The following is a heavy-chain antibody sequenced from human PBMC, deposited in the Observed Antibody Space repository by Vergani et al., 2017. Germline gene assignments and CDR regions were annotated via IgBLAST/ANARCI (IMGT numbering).Heavy chain of an antibody. CDR2: IIPIFGTA. Sequence: QVQLVQSGAEVKKPGSSVKVSCKASGGTFSSYAISWVRQAPGQGLEWMGGIIPIFGTANYAQKFQGRVTITAEESTSTAYMELSSLRSEDTAVYYCARGEGYGDYAPPIAFDIWGQGTMVTVSS. D-gene: IGHD4-17*01. J-gene: IGHJ3*02. V-gene: IGHV1-69*01. CDR1: GGTFSSYA. CDR3: ARGEGYGDYAPPIAFDI.